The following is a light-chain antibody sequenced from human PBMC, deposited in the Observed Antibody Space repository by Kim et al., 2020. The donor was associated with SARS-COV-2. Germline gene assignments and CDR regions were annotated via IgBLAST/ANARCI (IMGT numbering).Light chain of an antibody. CDR2: DVT. V-gene: IGLV2-14*03. Sequence: GQSITFSCTGTSSDVGAYTYVSWYQQHPNKAPKFMIYDVTKRPSGVSNRFSGSKSGNTASLTISGLQAEDEADYYCASYTTRSTWVFGGGTQLTVL. CDR1: SSDVGAYTY. CDR3: ASYTTRSTWV. J-gene: IGLJ3*02.